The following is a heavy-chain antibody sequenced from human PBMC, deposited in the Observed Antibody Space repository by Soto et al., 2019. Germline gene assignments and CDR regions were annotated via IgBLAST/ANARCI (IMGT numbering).Heavy chain of an antibody. V-gene: IGHV3-11*01. CDR3: ARDATSSPAPSHMDV. J-gene: IGHJ6*04. CDR1: ELTCSNYG. CDR2: ISSSGSNI. D-gene: IGHD2-2*01. Sequence: PGGPMRLSCAASELTCSNYGVRWVRQAPGKGLEWVAVISSSGSNIYYADSVKGRFTISRDNAKNSLYLQMNSLRAEDTALYYCARDATSSPAPSHMDVWGKGTTVTVSS.